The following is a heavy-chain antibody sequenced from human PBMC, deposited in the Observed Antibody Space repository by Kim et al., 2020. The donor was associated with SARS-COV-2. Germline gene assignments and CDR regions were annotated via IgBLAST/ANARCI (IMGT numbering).Heavy chain of an antibody. Sequence: GGSLRLSCAASGFTFTEYYMSWIRQAPGKGLELVSYISGSSSDTQYADSVKGRFTISRDNAKDSLYLQMNSLRAEDTAVYYCTRRSETNWYFDLWGRGTLVTVSS. CDR3: TRRSETNWYFDL. CDR1: GFTFTEYY. D-gene: IGHD1-7*01. V-gene: IGHV3-11*06. CDR2: ISGSSSDT. J-gene: IGHJ2*01.